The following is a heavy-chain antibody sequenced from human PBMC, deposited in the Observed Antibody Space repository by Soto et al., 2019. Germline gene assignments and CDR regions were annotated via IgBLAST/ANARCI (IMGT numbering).Heavy chain of an antibody. CDR2: VSGSGGST. CDR1: GFTFNNYA. V-gene: IGHV3-23*01. D-gene: IGHD3-22*01. J-gene: IGHJ5*01. CDR3: AKDSRLYDSTHWSDS. Sequence: EVQLLESGGGLIQPGGSLRLSCEASGFTFNNYAMNWVRQAPGKGLEWVSAVSGSGGSTYYTDSVKGRFTVSRDNSKNTLYLQMDSLRAEDTAVYYCAKDSRLYDSTHWSDSWGRGTLVTVSS.